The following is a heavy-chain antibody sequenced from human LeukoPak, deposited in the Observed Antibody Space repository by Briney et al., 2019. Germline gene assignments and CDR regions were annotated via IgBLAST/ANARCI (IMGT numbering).Heavy chain of an antibody. D-gene: IGHD5-12*01. J-gene: IGHJ6*04. CDR1: GYAFSSYG. Sequence: ASVKVSCKAYGYAFSSYGISWVRQAPGQGLEWMGWISGYNGNTNYARKFQDRVTMTADTSTSTAYMELRSLRPDDTAVYYCARDGRIVANDRGYYYYYGMDVWGKGTTVTVSS. CDR3: ARDGRIVANDRGYYYYYGMDV. V-gene: IGHV1-18*01. CDR2: ISGYNGNT.